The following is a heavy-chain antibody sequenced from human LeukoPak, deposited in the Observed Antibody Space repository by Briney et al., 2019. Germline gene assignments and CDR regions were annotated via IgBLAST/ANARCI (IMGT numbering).Heavy chain of an antibody. Sequence: GGSLRLSCAASGFTFSIYSMNWVRQAPGKGLEWISYISTTSSSIYYADSVKGRFTISRDNAKNSLYLQMNSLRAEDTAVYYCARAQYYDILTGIDFWGQGTLVTVSS. V-gene: IGHV3-48*04. CDR3: ARAQYYDILTGIDF. D-gene: IGHD3-9*01. CDR2: ISTTSSSI. J-gene: IGHJ4*02. CDR1: GFTFSIYS.